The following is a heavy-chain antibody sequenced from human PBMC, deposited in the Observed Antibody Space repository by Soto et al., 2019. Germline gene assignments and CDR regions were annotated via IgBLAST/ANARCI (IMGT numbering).Heavy chain of an antibody. V-gene: IGHV1-3*01. Sequence: QVQLVQSGAEVKKPGASVKVSCTASGYTFTHYAIHWVRHAPGQRLEWMGFINAGSGNTKYSQTFQGRLTFTKDTLASTAYMALSSLRSEDTAIYYCARGLAADGAWGQGTLVTVSS. CDR3: ARGLAADGA. CDR1: GYTFTHYA. J-gene: IGHJ5*02. CDR2: INAGSGNT. D-gene: IGHD6-13*01.